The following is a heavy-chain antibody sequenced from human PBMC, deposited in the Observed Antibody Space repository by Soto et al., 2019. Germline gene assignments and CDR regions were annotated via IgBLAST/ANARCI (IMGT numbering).Heavy chain of an antibody. J-gene: IGHJ5*02. Sequence: QVQLVQSGAEVQKPGSSVKVSCKASGGTFSSYAISWVRQAPGQGLEWMGGIIPIFGTANYAQKFQGRVTIPADESTSTAYMELGSLRSADTAVYYCARKPVAGFNWFDHWGQGTLVTVSS. CDR1: GGTFSSYA. CDR3: ARKPVAGFNWFDH. D-gene: IGHD6-19*01. CDR2: IIPIFGTA. V-gene: IGHV1-69*01.